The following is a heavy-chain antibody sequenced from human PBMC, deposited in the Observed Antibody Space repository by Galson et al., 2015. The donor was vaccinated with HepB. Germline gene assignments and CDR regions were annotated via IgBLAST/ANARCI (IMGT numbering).Heavy chain of an antibody. CDR3: TRVPSTSALAFDI. J-gene: IGHJ3*02. D-gene: IGHD6-6*01. V-gene: IGHV3-74*01. CDR1: GFTFTDYW. CDR2: INSDGSTI. Sequence: SLRLSCAASGFTFTDYWMHWVRRAPGKGLVWVSVINSDGSTIEYADPVRGRFSISRDNVKSALYLQMDNLRAEDTAIYYCTRVPSTSALAFDIWGQGTMVTVSS.